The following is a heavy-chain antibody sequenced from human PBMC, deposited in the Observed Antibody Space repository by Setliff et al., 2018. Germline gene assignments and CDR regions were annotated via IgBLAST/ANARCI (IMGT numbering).Heavy chain of an antibody. J-gene: IGHJ4*02. D-gene: IGHD2-8*02. CDR2: INHSGST. CDR3: TVYNTGSSKDHY. Sequence: PSETLSLTCAVYGGSFSPYYWIWIRHPPGKGLEWIGEINHSGSTNYNPSLKSRVTISVDTSKNQFSLKLSSVTAADTALYYCTVYNTGSSKDHYWGQGTPVTVSS. CDR1: GGSFSPYY. V-gene: IGHV4-34*01.